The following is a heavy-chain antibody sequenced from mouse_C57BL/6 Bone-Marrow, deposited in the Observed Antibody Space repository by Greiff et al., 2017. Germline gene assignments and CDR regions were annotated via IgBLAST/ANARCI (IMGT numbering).Heavy chain of an antibody. CDR2: IWGDGST. CDR3: AKPVYYSNYGAMDD. J-gene: IGHJ4*01. Sequence: VQRVESGPGLVAPSQSLPITCTVSGFSSTSYGVSWVRQPPGKGLEWLGVIWGDGSTNYHSALISRLSTSKDNSKSQVFLKLSSLQADDTATYYCAKPVYYSNYGAMDDWGQGTSVTVSS. CDR1: GFSSTSYG. D-gene: IGHD2-5*01. V-gene: IGHV2-3*01.